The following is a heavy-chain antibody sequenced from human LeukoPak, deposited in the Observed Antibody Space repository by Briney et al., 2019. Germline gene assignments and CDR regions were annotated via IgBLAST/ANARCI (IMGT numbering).Heavy chain of an antibody. J-gene: IGHJ4*02. Sequence: GESLKISCKGSGYNFLHYWIGWVRQMPGKGLEWMGIIYPGDSDTTYSPSFQGQVTFSADKSTSTAYLQWSSLKASDTAIYYCARVGVRGANGRAYFDYWGQGTLVTVSS. CDR1: GYNFLHYW. CDR2: IYPGDSDT. CDR3: ARVGVRGANGRAYFDY. V-gene: IGHV5-51*01. D-gene: IGHD3-10*01.